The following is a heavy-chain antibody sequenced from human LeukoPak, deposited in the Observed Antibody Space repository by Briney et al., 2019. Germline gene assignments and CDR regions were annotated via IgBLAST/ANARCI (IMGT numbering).Heavy chain of an antibody. Sequence: SETLSLTCTVSGGSISSGDYYWSWIRQPPGKGLEWIGYIYYSGSTYYNPSLKSRVTISVDTSKNQFSLKLSSVTAADTAVYYCARGRGVGYCSSTSCYIVWDYWGQGTLVTVSS. CDR2: IYYSGST. D-gene: IGHD2-2*02. V-gene: IGHV4-30-4*08. J-gene: IGHJ4*02. CDR1: GGSISSGDYY. CDR3: ARGRGVGYCSSTSCYIVWDY.